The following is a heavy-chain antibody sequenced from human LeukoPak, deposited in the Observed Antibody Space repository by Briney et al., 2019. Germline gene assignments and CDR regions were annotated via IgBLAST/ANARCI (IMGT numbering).Heavy chain of an antibody. D-gene: IGHD3-22*01. CDR1: GFTFSSYA. CDR2: ISGSGGST. CDR3: AKIAGDDSSGYYSSFDY. Sequence: GGSLRLSCAASGFTFSSYAMSWVRQAPGKGLEWVSAISGSGGSTYYADSVEGRFTISRDNSKNTLYLQMNSLRAEDTAVYYCAKIAGDDSSGYYSSFDYWGQGTLVTVSS. V-gene: IGHV3-23*01. J-gene: IGHJ4*02.